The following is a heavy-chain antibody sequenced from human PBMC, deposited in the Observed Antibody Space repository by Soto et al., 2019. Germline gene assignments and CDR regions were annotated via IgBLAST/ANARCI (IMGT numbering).Heavy chain of an antibody. Sequence: QVQLVQSGAEVKKPGSSVKVSCKASGGTFSSYAISWVRQAPGQGLEWMGGIIPIFGTANYAQKFQGRVTITADKSTSTAYMELSSLRSEDTAVYYCARGGMTTVTSVGYYYYGMDVWGQGTTVTVSS. CDR3: ARGGMTTVTSVGYYYYGMDV. CDR2: IIPIFGTA. D-gene: IGHD4-17*01. V-gene: IGHV1-69*06. J-gene: IGHJ6*02. CDR1: GGTFSSYA.